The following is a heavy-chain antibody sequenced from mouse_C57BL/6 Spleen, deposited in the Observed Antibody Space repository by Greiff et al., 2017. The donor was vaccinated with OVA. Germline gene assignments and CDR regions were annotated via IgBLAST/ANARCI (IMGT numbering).Heavy chain of an antibody. CDR2: IDPSDSYT. V-gene: IGHV1-69*01. Sequence: VQLQQPGAELVMPGASVKLSCKASGYTFTSYWMHWVKQRPGQGLEWIGEIDPSDSYTNYNQKFKGKSTLTVAKSSSQAYMQLSSLTSEDAAFDYCARGSFGISPWFAYWGKGTLVTVSA. CDR1: GYTFTSYW. D-gene: IGHD1-1*01. CDR3: ARGSFGISPWFAY. J-gene: IGHJ3*01.